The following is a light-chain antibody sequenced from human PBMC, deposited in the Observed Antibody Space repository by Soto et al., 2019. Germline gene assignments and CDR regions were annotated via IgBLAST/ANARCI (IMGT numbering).Light chain of an antibody. Sequence: QSGLTQPASVSGSPGQSITISCTGTSSNVGDYNLVSWYQQHPGKAPKLLIHEVYKRPSGVSDRFSGSKFGVTASLTISGLQAEDEADYYCCSYAGRDTYVFGTGTKVTVL. V-gene: IGLV2-23*02. CDR1: SSNVGDYNL. J-gene: IGLJ1*01. CDR2: EVY. CDR3: CSYAGRDTYV.